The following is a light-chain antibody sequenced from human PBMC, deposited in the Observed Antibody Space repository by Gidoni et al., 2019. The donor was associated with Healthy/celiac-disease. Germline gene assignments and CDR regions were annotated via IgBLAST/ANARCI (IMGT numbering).Light chain of an antibody. CDR3: QTWGTGFRV. V-gene: IGLV4-69*01. CDR1: SGHSSYA. J-gene: IGLJ3*02. Sequence: QLALTQSPSASASLGASVKLTCTLSSGHSSYAIAWHQQQPEKGPRYLMKLNSDGSHSKGDGIPDRFSGSSSGAERYLTISSLQSEDEADYYCQTWGTGFRVFGGGTKLTVL. CDR2: LNSDGSH.